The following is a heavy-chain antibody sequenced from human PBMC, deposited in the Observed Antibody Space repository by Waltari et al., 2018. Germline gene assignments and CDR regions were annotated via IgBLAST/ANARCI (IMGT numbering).Heavy chain of an antibody. Sequence: QVQLVEAGGGVVQPGMSLRLPCAASDLTFSSYAMHWVRQAPGKGLEWVAVISYNERNIYYVDSVKGRFTISRDNSKKMLYLQMNSLRGEDTAVYYCARDYCDRTNCHGMDVWGQGTTVTVSS. CDR3: ARDYCDRTNCHGMDV. D-gene: IGHD3-22*01. J-gene: IGHJ6*02. CDR2: ISYNERNI. CDR1: DLTFSSYA. V-gene: IGHV3-30*04.